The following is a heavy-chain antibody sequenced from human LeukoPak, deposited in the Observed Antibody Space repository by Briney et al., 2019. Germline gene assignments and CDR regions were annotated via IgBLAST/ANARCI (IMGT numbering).Heavy chain of an antibody. CDR2: ISFDGSNT. Sequence: GRSLRLSCAASGFTFSNYAMHWVRQAPGKGLEWVALISFDGSNTYYADSVEGRFTISRDNSKNTLCLQMNSLRPEDTAVYYCAIDIVLQRLGYGMDVWGKGTTVTVSS. V-gene: IGHV3-30*04. J-gene: IGHJ6*04. CDR3: AIDIVLQRLGYGMDV. CDR1: GFTFSNYA. D-gene: IGHD6-25*01.